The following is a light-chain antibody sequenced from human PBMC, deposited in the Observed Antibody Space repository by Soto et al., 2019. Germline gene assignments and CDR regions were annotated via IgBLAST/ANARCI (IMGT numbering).Light chain of an antibody. J-gene: IGKJ5*01. V-gene: IGKV3-11*01. CDR3: QQRSNWTIT. Sequence: EIMLTQSPATRSLSPGESATLSCRATRSVSSYLAWYQQKPGQAPRLLIYDASSRPTDIPARFSGSGSGTDFTLTISSLEPEDFALYYCQQRSNWTITWGQGTRLEIK. CDR2: DAS. CDR1: RSVSSY.